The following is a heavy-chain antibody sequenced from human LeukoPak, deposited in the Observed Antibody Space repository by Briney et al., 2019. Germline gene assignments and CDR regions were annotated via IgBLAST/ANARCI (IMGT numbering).Heavy chain of an antibody. Sequence: SETLSLTCTVSGGSISSYYWSRIRQPPGKGLEWIAYIYYSGSTNYNPSLKSRVTISVDTSKNQFSLKLSSVTAADTAMYYCARGTYYYQSSGVSYGMDVWGQGTTVTVSS. J-gene: IGHJ6*02. CDR2: IYYSGST. CDR1: GGSISSYY. CDR3: ARGTYYYQSSGVSYGMDV. D-gene: IGHD3-22*01. V-gene: IGHV4-59*01.